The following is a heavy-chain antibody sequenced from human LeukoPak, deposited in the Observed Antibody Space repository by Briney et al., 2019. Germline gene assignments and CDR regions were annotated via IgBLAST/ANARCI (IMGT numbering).Heavy chain of an antibody. J-gene: IGHJ4*02. CDR3: ARAGSHRNSGYDY. Sequence: GGSLRLSCAASGVTFSNYSMNWVRQAPGKGLEWVSYISSSSSTMYYPDSVRGRFTISRDNAKNSLYLQMNSLRAEDTAVYYCARAGSHRNSGYDYWGQGTLVTVSS. CDR1: GVTFSNYS. V-gene: IGHV3-48*04. CDR2: ISSSSSTM. D-gene: IGHD5-12*01.